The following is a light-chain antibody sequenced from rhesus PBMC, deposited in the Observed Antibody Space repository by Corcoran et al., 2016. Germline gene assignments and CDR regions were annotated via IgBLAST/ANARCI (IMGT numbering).Light chain of an antibody. J-gene: IGKJ3*01. V-gene: IGKV6-55*01. CDR3: QQSSSFPFT. CDR2: YAA. CDR1: QSIGSS. Sequence: EIVLTQSPAFQSVTLKEKVTITCQASQSIGSSLHWYQKKPDQSPKLLIKYAAQSISGVPSRFSVSGSGTDLTLPINSLEAEDAATYSCQQSSSFPFTFGPGTKLDIK.